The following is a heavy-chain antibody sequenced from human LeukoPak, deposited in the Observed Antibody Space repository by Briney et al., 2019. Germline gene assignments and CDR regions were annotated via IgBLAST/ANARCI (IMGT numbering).Heavy chain of an antibody. CDR3: ARTRYCSGGSCYHSGYYGMDV. D-gene: IGHD2-15*01. J-gene: IGHJ6*02. V-gene: IGHV3-23*01. Sequence: GGSLRLSCAASGLTFSSYAMSWVRQAPGKGLEWVSAISGSGGSTYYADSVKGRFTISRDNSKNTLYLQMNSLRAEDTAVYYCARTRYCSGGSCYHSGYYGMDVWGQGTTVTVSS. CDR1: GLTFSSYA. CDR2: ISGSGGST.